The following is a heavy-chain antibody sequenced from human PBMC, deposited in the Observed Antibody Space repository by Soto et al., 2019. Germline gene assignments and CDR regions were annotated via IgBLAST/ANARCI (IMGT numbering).Heavy chain of an antibody. CDR1: GYTFNTYE. J-gene: IGHJ6*02. CDR2: MSPSSGNT. V-gene: IGHV1-8*01. D-gene: IGHD3-10*01. Sequence: QVQLVQSGAEVKKPGASVKVSCKASGYTFNTYEINWVRQVPGQGLEWMGWMSPSSGNTGYVDQFRGRVTMTSNTSMTTAYMDLSSLRSEDTAVYYCARVGGQLFGDHGMDVWGQGTTVTVSS. CDR3: ARVGGQLFGDHGMDV.